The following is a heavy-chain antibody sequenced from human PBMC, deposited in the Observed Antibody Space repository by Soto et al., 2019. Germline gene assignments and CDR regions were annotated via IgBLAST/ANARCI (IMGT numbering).Heavy chain of an antibody. CDR1: GYSFTSYW. V-gene: IGHV5-10-1*01. D-gene: IGHD3-22*01. CDR3: ARYGGNYYDSSGYVGAFDI. CDR2: IDPSDSYT. Sequence: GESLKISCKGSGYSFTSYWISWVRQMPGKGLEWMGRIDPSDSYTNYSPSFQGHVTISADKSISTAYLQWSSLKASDTAMYYCARYGGNYYDSSGYVGAFDIWGQGTMVTVSS. J-gene: IGHJ3*02.